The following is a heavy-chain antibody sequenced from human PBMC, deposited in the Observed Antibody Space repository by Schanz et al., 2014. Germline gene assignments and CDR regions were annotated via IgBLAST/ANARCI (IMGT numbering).Heavy chain of an antibody. J-gene: IGHJ3*02. D-gene: IGHD5-18*01. CDR2: IISTGGTI. CDR1: GFTFSSYY. V-gene: IGHV3-11*01. CDR3: TRGGYSYALSAFDI. Sequence: QVQLVESGGGLVKPGGSLRLSCAASGFTFSSYYMSWIRQAPGKGLEWVSSIISTGGTIYYVDSVRGRFTISRDNAKNSLYLQMNSLRSDDTALYYCTRGGYSYALSAFDIWGQGTMVTVSS.